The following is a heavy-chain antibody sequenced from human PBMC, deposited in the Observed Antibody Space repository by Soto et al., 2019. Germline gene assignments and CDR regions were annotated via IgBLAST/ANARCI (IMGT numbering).Heavy chain of an antibody. J-gene: IGHJ4*02. CDR1: GYIFTSYG. D-gene: IGHD4-17*01. CDR3: ARLMTMVTTNYFDY. V-gene: IGHV1-18*01. Sequence: QVELVQSGSEVKKPGASVKVSCTASGYIFTSYGISWLRQAPGQGLEWLGGTTAFSGNAIYAQRFQGRVTMTTDTSTSTAYMELRSLRSDDTAVYYCARLMTMVTTNYFDYWGQGTLVSVSS. CDR2: TTAFSGNA.